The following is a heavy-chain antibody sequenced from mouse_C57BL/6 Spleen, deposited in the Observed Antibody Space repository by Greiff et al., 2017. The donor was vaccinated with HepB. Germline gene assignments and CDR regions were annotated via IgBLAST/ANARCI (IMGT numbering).Heavy chain of an antibody. Sequence: QVQLQQPGAELVKPGASVKMSCKASGYTFTSYWITWVKQRPGQGLEWIGDIYPGSGSTNYNEKFKSKATLTVDTSSSTAYMQLSSLTSEDSAVYYCARWGIITTVVESYWGQGTTLTDSS. CDR1: GYTFTSYW. D-gene: IGHD1-1*01. CDR2: IYPGSGST. V-gene: IGHV1-55*01. J-gene: IGHJ2*01. CDR3: ARWGIITTVVESY.